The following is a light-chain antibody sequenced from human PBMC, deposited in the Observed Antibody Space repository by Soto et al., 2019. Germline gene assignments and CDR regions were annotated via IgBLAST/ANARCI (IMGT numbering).Light chain of an antibody. Sequence: DIQMTQSPASLSASIGDRVTITCRASQGISNYLAWYQQKPGKVPKPLIYAASTLQSGVPSRFSGSGSGTDFTLTISSLQPEDVATYYCQKYLSALWTFGQGTKVDIK. CDR2: AAS. CDR1: QGISNY. J-gene: IGKJ1*01. V-gene: IGKV1-27*01. CDR3: QKYLSALWT.